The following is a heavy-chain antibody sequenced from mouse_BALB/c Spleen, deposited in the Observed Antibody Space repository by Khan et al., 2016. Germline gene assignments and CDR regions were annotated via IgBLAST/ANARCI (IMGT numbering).Heavy chain of an antibody. V-gene: IGHV3-2*02. J-gene: IGHJ2*01. CDR3: ARHDYFDY. CDR1: GYSITSDYA. CDR2: ISYSGST. Sequence: EVKLLESGPGLVKPSQSLSLTCTVTGYSITSDYAWNWIRQFPGNKLEWMGYISYSGSTSYNPSLKSRISITRDTSKNQFFLQLNSVTTEDTATYYCARHDYFDYWGPGTTLTVSS.